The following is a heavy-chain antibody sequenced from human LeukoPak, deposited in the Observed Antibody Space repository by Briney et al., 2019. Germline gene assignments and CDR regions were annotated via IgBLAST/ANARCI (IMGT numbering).Heavy chain of an antibody. D-gene: IGHD3-3*01. J-gene: IGHJ3*02. CDR3: ARGLTIFGAVNDAFDI. Sequence: GGSLRLSCAASGFTFSSYWMRWVRQAPGKGLGWVGHINSDGSSTTYADSVKGRFTISRDNAKNTLYLQMNSLRAEDAAVYYCARGLTIFGAVNDAFDIWGQGTMVTVSS. CDR1: GFTFSSYW. CDR2: INSDGSST. V-gene: IGHV3-74*01.